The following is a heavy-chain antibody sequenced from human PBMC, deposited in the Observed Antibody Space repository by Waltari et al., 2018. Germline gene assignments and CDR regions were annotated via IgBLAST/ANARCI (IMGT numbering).Heavy chain of an antibody. CDR2: IYYSGST. Sequence: QLQLQESGPGLVKPSETLSLTCTVSGGSISSSSYYWSWIRQPPGKGLEWIGYIYYSGSTNYNPSLKSRVTISVDTSKNQFSLKLSSVTAADTAVYYCASSYSSGWFPSYFDYWGQGTLVTVSS. V-gene: IGHV4-61*01. CDR3: ASSYSSGWFPSYFDY. J-gene: IGHJ4*02. D-gene: IGHD6-19*01. CDR1: GGSISSSSYY.